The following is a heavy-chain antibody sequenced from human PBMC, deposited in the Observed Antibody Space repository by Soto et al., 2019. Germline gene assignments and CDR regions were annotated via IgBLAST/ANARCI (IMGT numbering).Heavy chain of an antibody. Sequence: GGSLRLSCAASGFTFSSYAMSWVRQAPGKGLEWVSAISGSGGSTYYADSVKGRFTISRDNSKNTLYLQMNSLRAEDTAVYYCAKEGLRTVTTPGGFWSAHYYYYYGMDVWGQGTTVTVSS. J-gene: IGHJ6*02. V-gene: IGHV3-23*01. CDR2: ISGSGGST. D-gene: IGHD4-17*01. CDR3: AKEGLRTVTTPGGFWSAHYYYYYGMDV. CDR1: GFTFSSYA.